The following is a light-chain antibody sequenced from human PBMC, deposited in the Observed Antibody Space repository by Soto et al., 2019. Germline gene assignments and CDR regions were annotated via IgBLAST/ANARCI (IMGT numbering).Light chain of an antibody. CDR1: SSDVGSYNH. Sequence: QSALTQPASVPGSPGQSITISCTGTSSDVGSYNHVSWYQQHPGKAPKLMIYEVSDRPSGISSRFSGSKSGNTASLTISGLQTEDEADYYCSSYTSSSTLFGTGTKVTVL. CDR3: SSYTSSSTL. CDR2: EVS. J-gene: IGLJ1*01. V-gene: IGLV2-14*01.